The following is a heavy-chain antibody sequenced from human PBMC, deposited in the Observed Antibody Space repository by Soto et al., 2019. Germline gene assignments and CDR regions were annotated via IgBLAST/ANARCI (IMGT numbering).Heavy chain of an antibody. Sequence: SETLSLTCTVSGGSISSYYWSWIRQPPGKGLEWIGYIYYSGSTNYNPSLKSRVTISVDTSKNQFSLKLSSVTAADTAVYYCARRLWFGEVRSPWFDPWGQGTLVTVSS. CDR2: IYYSGST. D-gene: IGHD3-10*01. CDR3: ARRLWFGEVRSPWFDP. J-gene: IGHJ5*02. CDR1: GGSISSYY. V-gene: IGHV4-59*08.